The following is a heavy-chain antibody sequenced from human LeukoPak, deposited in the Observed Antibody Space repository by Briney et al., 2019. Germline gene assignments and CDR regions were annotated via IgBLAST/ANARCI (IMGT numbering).Heavy chain of an antibody. CDR1: GYRFTNYW. Sequence: GESLKISCKGSGYRFTNYWIGWVRQMPGKGLEWMGLIYPDDSDTRYSPSFQGQVTISADKSISTAYLQWSSLKASDTAMYYCAIGGDSTTSCYRCFEYWGQGTLVTVSS. CDR3: AIGGDSTTSCYRCFEY. CDR2: IYPDDSDT. V-gene: IGHV5-51*01. J-gene: IGHJ4*02. D-gene: IGHD2-2*02.